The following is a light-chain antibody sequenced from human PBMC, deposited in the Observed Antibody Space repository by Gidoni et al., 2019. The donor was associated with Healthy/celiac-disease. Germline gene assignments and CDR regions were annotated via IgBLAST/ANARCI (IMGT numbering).Light chain of an antibody. V-gene: IGKV3-11*01. CDR2: DAS. CDR3: QQRSNWPPFT. Sequence: EIVLTHSPATLSLSPGERATLSCRASQSVSSYVAWYQQKPGQAPRLLIYDASNRATGIPARFSGSGSGTDFTLTISSLEPEDFAVYYCQQRSNWPPFTFGPXTKVDIK. J-gene: IGKJ3*01. CDR1: QSVSSY.